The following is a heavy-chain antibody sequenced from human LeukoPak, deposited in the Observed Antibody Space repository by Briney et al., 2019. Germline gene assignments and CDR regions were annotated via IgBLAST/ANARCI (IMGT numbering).Heavy chain of an antibody. Sequence: PGGSLRLSCTASGFSFSSYWRSWVRQAPGKGLEWVANIKQDGSQKYYVDSVKGRFTISIDNAKNSLYLQMNGLRAEDTAVYYCARGGDSGGNPGYDYWGQGALVTVSS. V-gene: IGHV3-7*01. CDR3: ARGGDSGGNPGYDY. CDR2: IKQDGSQK. CDR1: GFSFSSYW. J-gene: IGHJ4*02. D-gene: IGHD1-26*01.